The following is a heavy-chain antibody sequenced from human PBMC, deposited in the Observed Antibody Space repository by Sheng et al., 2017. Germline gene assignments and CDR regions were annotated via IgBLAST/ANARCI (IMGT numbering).Heavy chain of an antibody. CDR2: VTWSGGDT. J-gene: IGHJ5*02. Sequence: EVQLVESGGGVVRPGGSLRLSCAASGFTFDDYGMSWVRQVPGKGLEWVSGVTWSGGDTGYIDSVKGRFTISRDNAKRSLYLQMNSLRVEDTAFYYCARDYHGSGTSFDPWGQGTLVIVSS. CDR1: GFTFDDYG. CDR3: ARDYHGSGTSFDP. D-gene: IGHD3-10*01. V-gene: IGHV3-20*04.